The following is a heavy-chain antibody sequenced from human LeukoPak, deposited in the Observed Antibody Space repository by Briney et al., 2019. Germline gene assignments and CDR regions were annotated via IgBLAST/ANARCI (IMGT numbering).Heavy chain of an antibody. CDR1: GYTFTGYY. CDR3: ARGGYYDSSGYYYGGNYYMDV. J-gene: IGHJ6*03. CDR2: INPDSGGT. Sequence: ASVKVSCKASGYTFTGYYMHWVRQAPGQGLEWVGQINPDSGGTYYAQKFQGRVTVTRDTSTSTAYMQLSRLSSDDTAVYYCARGGYYDSSGYYYGGNYYMDVWGKGTTVTVSS. V-gene: IGHV1-2*06. D-gene: IGHD3-22*01.